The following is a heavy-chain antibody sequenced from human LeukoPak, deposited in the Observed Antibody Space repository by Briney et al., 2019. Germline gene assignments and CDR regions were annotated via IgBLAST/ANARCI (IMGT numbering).Heavy chain of an antibody. J-gene: IGHJ4*02. CDR3: AKDLNDILTAYYNELDY. CDR2: ISYDGSNK. Sequence: GGSLRLSCAASGFTFSSYGMHWVRQAPGKGLEWVAVISYDGSNKYYADSVKGRFTISRDNSKNTLYLQMNSLRAEDTAVYYCAKDLNDILTAYYNELDYWGQGTLVTVSS. V-gene: IGHV3-30*18. D-gene: IGHD3-9*01. CDR1: GFTFSSYG.